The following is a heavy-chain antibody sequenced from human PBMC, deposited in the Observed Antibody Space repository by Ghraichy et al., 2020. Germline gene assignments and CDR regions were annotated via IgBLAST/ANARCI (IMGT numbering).Heavy chain of an antibody. CDR2: ISPNTGDT. V-gene: IGHV1-2*02. CDR3: ARGYFGMDV. Sequence: VKVSCKASGYTFSGSYIYWARQAPGQGLEWMGWISPNTGDTYYVQKFQGRVTMTRETSISTAYMELNRVTSDDTAVYYCARGYFGMDVWGQGTTVTVSS. J-gene: IGHJ6*02. CDR1: GYTFSGSY. D-gene: IGHD1-14*01.